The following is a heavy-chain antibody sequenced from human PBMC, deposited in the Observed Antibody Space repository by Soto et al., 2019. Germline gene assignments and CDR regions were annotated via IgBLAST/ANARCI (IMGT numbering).Heavy chain of an antibody. D-gene: IGHD1-26*01. Sequence: QVQPQQWGAGLLKPSETLSLTCAVYGGSFSGYYWSWIRQPPGKGLEWIGEINHSGSTNYNPSLKSRVTISVDTSKNQFSLKLSSVTAADTAVYYCARGGNKAFDIWGQGTMVTVSS. CDR3: ARGGNKAFDI. J-gene: IGHJ3*02. V-gene: IGHV4-34*01. CDR2: INHSGST. CDR1: GGSFSGYY.